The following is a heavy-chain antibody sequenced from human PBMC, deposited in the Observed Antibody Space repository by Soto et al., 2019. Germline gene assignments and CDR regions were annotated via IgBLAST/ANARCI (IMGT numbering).Heavy chain of an antibody. CDR3: ATTVSDYDSSGYYFVGFDP. V-gene: IGHV4-39*01. CDR2: LYYSGST. Sequence: QLQLQESGPGLVKPSETLSLTCTVSGGSITTSGYYWGWLRQPPGKGLEWIATLYYSGSTHYNPSLKGRVTMSADASKNQFSLRLTSVTGADTAVYYCATTVSDYDSSGYYFVGFDPWGQGTLVTVSS. CDR1: GGSITTSGYY. D-gene: IGHD3-22*01. J-gene: IGHJ5*02.